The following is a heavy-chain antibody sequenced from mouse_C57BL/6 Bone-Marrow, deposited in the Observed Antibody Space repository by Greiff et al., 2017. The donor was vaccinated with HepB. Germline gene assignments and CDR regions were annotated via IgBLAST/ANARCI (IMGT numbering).Heavy chain of an antibody. CDR3: VRHSSRAWFAY. CDR1: GFSFNTYA. J-gene: IGHJ3*01. V-gene: IGHV10-1*01. CDR2: IRSKSNNYAT. Sequence: EADGGLVQPKGSLKLSCAAFGFSFNTYAMNWVRQAPGKGLEWAARIRSKSNNYATYYADSVKDRFTISRDDSESMHYLQMNNLKTEDTAMYYCVRHSSRAWFAYWGQGTLVTVSA.